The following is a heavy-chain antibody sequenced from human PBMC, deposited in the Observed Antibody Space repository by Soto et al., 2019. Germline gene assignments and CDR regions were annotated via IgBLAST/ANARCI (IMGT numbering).Heavy chain of an antibody. CDR2: IYIGDDT. D-gene: IGHD3-3*01. CDR3: ARGDGYNFWDY. J-gene: IGHJ4*02. Sequence: GGSLRLSCAASRFTVSSNYMSWVRQAPGKGLEWVSVIYIGDDTYYADSVKGRFTISRDNSKNTLYLQMNSLRAEDTAVYYCARGDGYNFWDYWGQAPLVTVS. CDR1: RFTVSSNY. V-gene: IGHV3-66*01.